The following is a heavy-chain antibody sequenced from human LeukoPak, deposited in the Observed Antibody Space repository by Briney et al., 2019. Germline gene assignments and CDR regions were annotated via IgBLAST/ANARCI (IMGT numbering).Heavy chain of an antibody. J-gene: IGHJ3*02. V-gene: IGHV3-53*01. CDR1: GFTVGSNY. CDR3: ARTIVGASVYDAFDI. Sequence: GGSLRLSCAASGFTVGSNYMSWVRQVPVKGLEWVSIIYSDGSAYYPDSVKGRFTISRDNSRNTLYLQMSSLRAEDTAMYYCARTIVGASVYDAFDIWGQGTMVTVSS. CDR2: IYSDGSA. D-gene: IGHD1-26*01.